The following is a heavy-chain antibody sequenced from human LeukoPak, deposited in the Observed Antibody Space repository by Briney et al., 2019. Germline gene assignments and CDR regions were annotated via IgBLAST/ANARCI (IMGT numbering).Heavy chain of an antibody. Sequence: GGSLRLSCTASGFTLSGSAMHWVRQAFGKGLEWVGRIRSKANSYATVYAASVKGRFTISRDDSKNTAYLQMNSLKTEDTAVYYCTSGLSVRRSNNTPVDYWGQGTLVTVSS. CDR1: GFTLSGSA. CDR3: TSGLSVRRSNNTPVDY. CDR2: IRSKANSYAT. J-gene: IGHJ4*02. D-gene: IGHD1-1*01. V-gene: IGHV3-73*01.